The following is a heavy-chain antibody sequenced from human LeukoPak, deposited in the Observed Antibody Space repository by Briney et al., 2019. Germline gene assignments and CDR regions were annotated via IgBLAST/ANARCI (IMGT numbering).Heavy chain of an antibody. J-gene: IGHJ4*02. CDR1: GYSISSGYY. CDR2: IYHSGST. V-gene: IGHV4-38-2*02. D-gene: IGHD5-12*01. Sequence: SETLSLTCTVSGYSISSGYYWGWIRQPPGKGLEWIGSIYHSGSTYYNPSLKSRVTISVDTSKNQFSLKLSSVTAADTAVYYCARARATIASFFDYWGQGTLVTVSS. CDR3: ARARATIASFFDY.